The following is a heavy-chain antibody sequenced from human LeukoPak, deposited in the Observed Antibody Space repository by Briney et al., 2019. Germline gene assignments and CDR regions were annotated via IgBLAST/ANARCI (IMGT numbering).Heavy chain of an antibody. CDR1: GYTFTSYY. J-gene: IGHJ4*02. CDR2: INPSGGST. Sequence: ASVKVSCKASGYTFTSYYMHWVRQAPGQGLEWMGIINPSGGSTSYAQKFQGRVTMTTDTSTSTAYMELRSLRSDDTAVYYCARDILKYQLLPGYFDYWGQGTLVTVSS. CDR3: ARDILKYQLLPGYFDY. D-gene: IGHD2-2*01. V-gene: IGHV1-46*01.